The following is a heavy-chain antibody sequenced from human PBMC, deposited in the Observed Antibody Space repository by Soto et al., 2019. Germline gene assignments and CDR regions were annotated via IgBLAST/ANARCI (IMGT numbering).Heavy chain of an antibody. Sequence: QVQLVQSGAEVKKPGASVKVSCKASGYTFTSYYMHWVRQAPGQGLEWMGIINPSGGSTSYAQKFQGRVTMTRDTATSTVYMELSSLRSEDTAVYYCAREMATNWFDPWGQGTLVTVSS. CDR2: INPSGGST. V-gene: IGHV1-46*01. J-gene: IGHJ5*02. CDR3: AREMATNWFDP. D-gene: IGHD5-12*01. CDR1: GYTFTSYY.